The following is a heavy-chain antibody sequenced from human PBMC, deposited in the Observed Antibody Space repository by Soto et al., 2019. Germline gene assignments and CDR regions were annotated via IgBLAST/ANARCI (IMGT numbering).Heavy chain of an antibody. V-gene: IGHV3-48*02. CDR3: ARDEGSSRERVFDY. D-gene: IGHD6-13*01. CDR1: GFTFSSYS. Sequence: GGSLRLSCAASGFTFSSYSMNWVRQAPGKGLEWVSYISSSSSTIYYADSVKGPFTISRDNAKNSLYLQMNSLRDEDTAVYYCARDEGSSRERVFDYWGQGTLVTVSS. J-gene: IGHJ4*02. CDR2: ISSSSSTI.